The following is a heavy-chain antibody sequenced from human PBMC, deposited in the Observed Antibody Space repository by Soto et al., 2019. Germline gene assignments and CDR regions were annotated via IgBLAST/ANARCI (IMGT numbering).Heavy chain of an antibody. CDR1: GYTFSTYW. CDR2: TYPGDSDT. Sequence: PXESLKISCKGSGYTFSTYWIAWVRQMPGKGLEWMGITYPGDSDTKYSPAFQGQVTISADKSINTAYLQWTSLEASDTAMYYCARKFAPEFFDSWGQGTLVTVSS. D-gene: IGHD3-10*01. V-gene: IGHV5-51*01. J-gene: IGHJ4*02. CDR3: ARKFAPEFFDS.